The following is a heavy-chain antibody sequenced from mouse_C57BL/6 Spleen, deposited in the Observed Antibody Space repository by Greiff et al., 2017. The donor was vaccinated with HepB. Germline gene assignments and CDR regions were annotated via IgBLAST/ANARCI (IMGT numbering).Heavy chain of an antibody. V-gene: IGHV1-61*01. D-gene: IGHD2-3*01. J-gene: IGHJ3*01. CDR3: ARHTGYSAWFAY. Sequence: QVQLQQSGAELVRPGSSVKLSCKASGYTFTSYWMDWVKQRPGQGLEWIGNIYPSDSETHYNQKFKDKATLTVDKSSSTAYMQLSSLTSEDSAVYYCARHTGYSAWFAYWGQGTLVTVSA. CDR2: IYPSDSET. CDR1: GYTFTSYW.